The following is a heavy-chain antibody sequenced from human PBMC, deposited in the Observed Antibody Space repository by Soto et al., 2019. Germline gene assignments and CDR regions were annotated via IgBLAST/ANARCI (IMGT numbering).Heavy chain of an antibody. V-gene: IGHV4-59*01. D-gene: IGHD1-26*01. CDR2: IYYSGST. J-gene: IGHJ2*01. CDR3: ASGRGGYFDL. CDR1: GGSISSYY. Sequence: QVQLQESGPGLVKPSETLSLTCTVSGGSISSYYWSWIRQPPGKGLEWIGYIYYSGSTNYNPSLKSRVTRSGDTSKYQGSRKLSSVTAADGAVYYCASGRGGYFDLWGRGTLVTVSS.